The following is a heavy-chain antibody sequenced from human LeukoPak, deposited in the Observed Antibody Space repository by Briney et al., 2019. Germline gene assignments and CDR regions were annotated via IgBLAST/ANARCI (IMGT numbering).Heavy chain of an antibody. CDR2: NYHSGST. CDR3: ASAPRGTEYFHH. CDR1: GGSISNGNW. D-gene: IGHD3-10*01. Sequence: SETLSLTCSVSGGSISNGNWWRWVRQPPRKGLEWIGENYHSGSTNYNPSLKSRVTISIDTSKNQFPLKLSSVTAADTAVYYCASAPRGTEYFHHWGQGTLVTVSS. J-gene: IGHJ1*01. V-gene: IGHV4-4*02.